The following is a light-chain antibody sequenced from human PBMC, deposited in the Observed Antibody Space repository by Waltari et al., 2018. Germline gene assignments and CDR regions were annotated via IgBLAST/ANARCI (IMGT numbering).Light chain of an antibody. V-gene: IGKV1-33*01. CDR3: QQYDNLPLT. CDR2: DTS. Sequence: DIQMTQSPSSLSASVGDRVTITCQASQDINNYLNWYQQKPGKAPKLLIYDTSNLQTGVPSRFSGSGSGTDFTFTISSLQPEDIATYYCQQYDNLPLTFGPGTKVDIK. CDR1: QDINNY. J-gene: IGKJ3*01.